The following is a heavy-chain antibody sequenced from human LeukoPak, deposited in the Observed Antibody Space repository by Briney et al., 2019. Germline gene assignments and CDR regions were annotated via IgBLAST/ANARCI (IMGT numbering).Heavy chain of an antibody. Sequence: GGSLRLSCAASGFTFRSNGMHWVRQAPGKGLEWVAAIWYDGSIQYYADSVKGRFTISRDNSKNTLYLQMDSLRAEDTAVYYCARAGYCSGGSCYGSDYWGQGTLVSVSS. CDR2: IWYDGSIQ. CDR3: ARAGYCSGGSCYGSDY. CDR1: GFTFRSNG. D-gene: IGHD2-15*01. J-gene: IGHJ4*02. V-gene: IGHV3-33*01.